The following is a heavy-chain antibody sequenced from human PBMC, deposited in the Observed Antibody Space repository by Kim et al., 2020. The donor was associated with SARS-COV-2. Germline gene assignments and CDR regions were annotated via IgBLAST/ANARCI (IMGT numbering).Heavy chain of an antibody. CDR2: IKVDGSDE. D-gene: IGHD3-10*01. Sequence: GGSLRLSCAVSGFTFTEYWMSWVRQAPGKGLEWVASIKVDGSDENYVDSVRGRFTVSTDTAKNTLYLQMNTLSAEDTAVYYCARVAGVYLDWSGGVLQPNSYFGLDVWGQGTAVTVSS. CDR3: ARVAGVYLDWSGGVLQPNSYFGLDV. J-gene: IGHJ6*02. V-gene: IGHV3-7*01. CDR1: GFTFTEYW.